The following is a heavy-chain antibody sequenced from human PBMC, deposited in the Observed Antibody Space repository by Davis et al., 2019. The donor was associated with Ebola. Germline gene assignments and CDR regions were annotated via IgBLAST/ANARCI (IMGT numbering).Heavy chain of an antibody. CDR3: ARGPSTGNSFSY. CDR1: GFTVSSDY. J-gene: IGHJ4*02. CDR2: IYSGGST. D-gene: IGHD6-13*01. V-gene: IGHV3-53*01. Sequence: GESLKISCVASGFTVSSDYMSWVRQAPGKGLEWVSVIYSGGSTYYADSVKGRFTISRDNAKNSLYLQMNSLRAEDTAVYYCARGPSTGNSFSYWGQGTLVTVSS.